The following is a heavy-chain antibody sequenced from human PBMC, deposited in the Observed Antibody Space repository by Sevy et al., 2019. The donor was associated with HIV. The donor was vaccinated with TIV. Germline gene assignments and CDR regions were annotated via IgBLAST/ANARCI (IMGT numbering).Heavy chain of an antibody. V-gene: IGHV3-7*01. Sequence: GGSLRLSCTASGFTVSKYWLNWVRHAPGKGLEWVANIKHDGSVTYYADSVKGRFTLSRDDIKNSLSLQMNSLRAEDTAVYYCARGGPLVDGTLIPWGLDVWGQGTTVTVSS. J-gene: IGHJ6*02. CDR2: IKHDGSVT. CDR3: ARGGPLVDGTLIPWGLDV. D-gene: IGHD1-7*01. CDR1: GFTVSKYW.